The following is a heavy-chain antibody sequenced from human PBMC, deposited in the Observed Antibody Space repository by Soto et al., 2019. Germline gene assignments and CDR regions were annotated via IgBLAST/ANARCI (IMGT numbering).Heavy chain of an antibody. D-gene: IGHD3-22*01. Sequence: GESLKISCKGSGYNFPGYWIAWVRQMPGKGLEWMGIIYPDNSDTRYSPSFQGQVTISADKSINTAYVQWSSLKASDTAMYYCARLVAESDTLPLNWFAPWSPGTLVTVSS. V-gene: IGHV5-51*01. J-gene: IGHJ5*02. CDR3: ARLVAESDTLPLNWFAP. CDR2: IYPDNSDT. CDR1: GYNFPGYW.